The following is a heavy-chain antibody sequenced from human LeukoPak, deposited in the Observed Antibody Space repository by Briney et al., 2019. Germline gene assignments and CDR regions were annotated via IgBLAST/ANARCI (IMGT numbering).Heavy chain of an antibody. D-gene: IGHD1-26*01. J-gene: IGHJ4*02. V-gene: IGHV3-74*01. CDR2: INSDGSIT. CDR3: ATLLPGV. Sequence: QPGGSLRLSCVASGFTISNYWMHWVRHAPGKGLVWVSRINSDGSITTYADSVKGRFTISRDNAKNTMYLQMNSLRDEDTAVYYCATLLPGVGGQGTLVTVS. CDR1: GFTISNYW.